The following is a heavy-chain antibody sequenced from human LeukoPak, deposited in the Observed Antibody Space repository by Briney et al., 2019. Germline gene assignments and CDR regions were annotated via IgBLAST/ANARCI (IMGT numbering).Heavy chain of an antibody. V-gene: IGHV3-7*01. Sequence: GGSLRLSCAAAGFTSSSYWMSWVRQAPGKGLEWVANIKQDGSEKYYVDSVKGRFTISRDNAKNSLYLQMNSLRAEDTAVYYCARDRIAAAGTFDYWGQGTLVTVSS. CDR1: GFTSSSYW. J-gene: IGHJ4*02. CDR2: IKQDGSEK. D-gene: IGHD6-13*01. CDR3: ARDRIAAAGTFDY.